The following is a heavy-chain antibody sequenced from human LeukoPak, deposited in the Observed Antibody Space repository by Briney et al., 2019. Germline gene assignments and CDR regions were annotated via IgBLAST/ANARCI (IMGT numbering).Heavy chain of an antibody. J-gene: IGHJ4*02. CDR2: ISSSGSTI. Sequence: GGSLRLSCAASGFTFSDYYMSWIRQAPGKGLEWVSYISSSGSTIYYADSGKGRFTISRDNAKNSLYLQMNSLRAEDTAVYYCAGSSGYSYGYIDYWGQGTLVTVSS. V-gene: IGHV3-11*04. CDR1: GFTFSDYY. CDR3: AGSSGYSYGYIDY. D-gene: IGHD5-18*01.